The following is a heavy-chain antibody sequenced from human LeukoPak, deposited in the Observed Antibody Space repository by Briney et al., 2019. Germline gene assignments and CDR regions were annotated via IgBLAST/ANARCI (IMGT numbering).Heavy chain of an antibody. V-gene: IGHV3-23*01. Sequence: GGSLRLSCAASGFTFSSYAMSWVRQAPGKGLEWVSAISGSGGSTYYADSGKGRFTISRDNSKNTLYLQMNSLRAEDTAVYYCAKAGSGSYPVGGYNWFDPWGQGTLVTVSS. CDR1: GFTFSSYA. CDR2: ISGSGGST. CDR3: AKAGSGSYPVGGYNWFDP. J-gene: IGHJ5*02. D-gene: IGHD3-10*01.